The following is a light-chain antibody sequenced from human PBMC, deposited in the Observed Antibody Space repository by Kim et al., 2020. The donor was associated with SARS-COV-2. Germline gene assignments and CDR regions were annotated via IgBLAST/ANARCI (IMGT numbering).Light chain of an antibody. Sequence: QSALTQPPSASGSPGQSVTISCTGTSSDVGAYKFVSWYQQHPGQAPKLIIYEVSLRPSGVPDRFSGSKSGNTASLTVSGLQAEDEADYYCSSFAGGDNYVFGTGTKVTVL. J-gene: IGLJ1*01. CDR3: SSFAGGDNYV. CDR2: EVS. CDR1: SSDVGAYKF. V-gene: IGLV2-8*01.